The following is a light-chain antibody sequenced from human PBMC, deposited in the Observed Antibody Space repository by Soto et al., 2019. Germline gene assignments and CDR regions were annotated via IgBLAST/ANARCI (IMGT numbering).Light chain of an antibody. CDR2: GAS. CDR3: QQYVSPVT. V-gene: IGKV3-20*01. J-gene: IGKJ1*01. CDR1: QSVDSSF. Sequence: EIVLTQSPGSLSLSPGERATLSCRASQSVDSSFFAWYQQKPGQAPRLLIYGASNRATGIPDRFSGSGSGTDFTLTISRQENEDFAVYYCQQYVSPVTFGQGTKVEIK.